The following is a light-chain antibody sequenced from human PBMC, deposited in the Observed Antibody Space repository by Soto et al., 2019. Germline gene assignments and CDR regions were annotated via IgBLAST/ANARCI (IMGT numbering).Light chain of an antibody. J-gene: IGKJ5*01. CDR3: QQYNNWPPT. Sequence: EVVMTQSPATLSVSPGDTATLSCRASQGVSSSLAWYQQKSGQAPRLLIYGASTRATGVPARFSGSGSGTEFTLTISSLQSEDFAVYYCQQYNNWPPTFGRGTRLEIK. CDR2: GAS. V-gene: IGKV3-15*01. CDR1: QGVSSS.